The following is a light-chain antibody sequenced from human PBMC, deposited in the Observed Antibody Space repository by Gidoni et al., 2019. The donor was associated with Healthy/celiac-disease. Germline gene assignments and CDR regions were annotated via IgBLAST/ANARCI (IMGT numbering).Light chain of an antibody. CDR1: QSLLHSNGYNY. CDR2: LGS. J-gene: IGKJ4*01. CDR3: MQALQTPLT. Sequence: DMVMTQSPLSLPVTLGEPASISCRSSQSLLHSNGYNYLDWYLQKPGQSPQLLIYLGSNRASGVPDRFSGSGSGTDFTLKISRVEAEDVGVYYCMQALQTPLTFGGGTKVEIK. V-gene: IGKV2-28*01.